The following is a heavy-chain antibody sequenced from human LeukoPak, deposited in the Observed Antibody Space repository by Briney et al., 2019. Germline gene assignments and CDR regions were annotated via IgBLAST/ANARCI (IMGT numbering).Heavy chain of an antibody. J-gene: IGHJ4*02. V-gene: IGHV3-23*01. CDR1: GFTFSSYA. CDR2: ISGSGGST. D-gene: IGHD5-12*01. CDR3: ARDNAGYDY. Sequence: GGSLRLSCAASGFTFSSYAMSWVRQAPGKGLGWVSAISGSGGSTYYADSVKGRFTTSRDNAKNSLYLQMNSLRAEDTAIYYCARDNAGYDYWGQGTLVTVSS.